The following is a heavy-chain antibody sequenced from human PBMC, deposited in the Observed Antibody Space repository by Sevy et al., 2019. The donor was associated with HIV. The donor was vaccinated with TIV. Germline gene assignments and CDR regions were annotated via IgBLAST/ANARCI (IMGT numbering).Heavy chain of an antibody. J-gene: IGHJ5*02. V-gene: IGHV4-59*01. CDR2: IYYSGST. Sequence: SETLSLTCSVSGGSISSYYWSWIRQPPGKGLEWIGYIYYSGSTNYNPSLKSRVTISVDTSKNQFSLKLSSVTAADTAVYYCARVSFIAAAGTGWCDPWGQGTLVTVSS. CDR1: GGSISSYY. D-gene: IGHD6-13*01. CDR3: ARVSFIAAAGTGWCDP.